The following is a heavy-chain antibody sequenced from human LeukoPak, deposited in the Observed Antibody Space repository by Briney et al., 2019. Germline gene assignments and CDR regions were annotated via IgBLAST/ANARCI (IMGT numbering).Heavy chain of an antibody. D-gene: IGHD3-10*01. V-gene: IGHV4-59*12. CDR1: GGSISSYY. CDR2: IYYSGST. Sequence: SETLSLTCIVSGGSISSYYWSWIRQPPGKGLEWLGCIYYSGSTKYNSSLKSRVTILVDTSKNQFSLKLSSVTAADTAVYYCARGEYYYGSGSYSHWGQGTLVTVSS. CDR3: ARGEYYYGSGSYSH. J-gene: IGHJ4*02.